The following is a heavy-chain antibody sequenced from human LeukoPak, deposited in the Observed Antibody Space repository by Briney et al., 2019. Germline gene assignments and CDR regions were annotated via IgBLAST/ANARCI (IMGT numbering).Heavy chain of an antibody. J-gene: IGHJ4*02. CDR1: GFTFSSYW. CDR2: ISGSSDVK. V-gene: IGHV3-23*01. D-gene: IGHD3-16*01. Sequence: GGSLRLSCAASGFTFSSYWMHWVRQAPGKGLEWVSGISGSSDVKWYADSVKGRFIISRDNSKNTLYLLMNSPRAEDTAVYYCAQDGASIRFDNWGQGTLVTVSS. CDR3: AQDGASIRFDN.